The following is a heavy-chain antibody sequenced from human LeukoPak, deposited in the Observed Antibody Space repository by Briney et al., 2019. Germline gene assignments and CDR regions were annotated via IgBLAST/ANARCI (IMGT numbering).Heavy chain of an antibody. CDR3: ARVYELRFLDGLPKGYYFDS. CDR2: ISTYKDHT. CDR1: GYTSTNYG. V-gene: IGHV1-18*01. J-gene: IGHJ4*02. D-gene: IGHD3-3*01. Sequence: ASVKVSCKASGYTSTNYGFSWVRQAPGQGLEWLGWISTYKDHTVYAQKVQGRVTMTTDTSSNTAYMELRSLRSDDTAIYYCARVYELRFLDGLPKGYYFDSWGQGTLVTVSS.